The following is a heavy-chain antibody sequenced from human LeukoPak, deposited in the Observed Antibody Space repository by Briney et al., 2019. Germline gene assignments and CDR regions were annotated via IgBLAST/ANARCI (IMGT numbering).Heavy chain of an antibody. Sequence: ASVTVSCKASGYTFTDYYMHWVRQAPGQGLEWMGWINPNNGGTNYAQKFQGRVTMTRDTSISTAYMELSRLRSDDTDVYYCARVQGSGSYSHFDYWGQGTLVTVSS. V-gene: IGHV1-2*02. CDR1: GYTFTDYY. CDR2: INPNNGGT. J-gene: IGHJ4*02. D-gene: IGHD1-26*01. CDR3: ARVQGSGSYSHFDY.